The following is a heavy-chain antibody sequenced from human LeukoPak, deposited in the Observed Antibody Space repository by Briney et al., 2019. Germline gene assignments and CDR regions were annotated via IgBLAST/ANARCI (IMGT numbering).Heavy chain of an antibody. CDR3: ARHKGGDPGYYYYYYYGMDV. Sequence: GESLKISCKGSGYSFTSYWIGWVRQMPGKGLEWMGIIYPGDSDTRYSPSFQGQVTISADKSISTAYLQWSSLKASDTAMYYCARHKGGDPGYYYYYYYGMDVWGQGTTVTVSS. CDR2: IYPGDSDT. V-gene: IGHV5-51*01. D-gene: IGHD2-2*03. CDR1: GYSFTSYW. J-gene: IGHJ6*02.